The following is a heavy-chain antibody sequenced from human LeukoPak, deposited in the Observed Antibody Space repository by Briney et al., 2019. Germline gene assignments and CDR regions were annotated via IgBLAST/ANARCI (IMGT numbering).Heavy chain of an antibody. J-gene: IGHJ6*02. V-gene: IGHV3-30*18. CDR1: GLTFSSYG. CDR3: AKDRNIYYYFGMDV. D-gene: IGHD2/OR15-2a*01. Sequence: GGSLRLSCAASGLTFSSYGMHWVRQAPGKGLEWVAVMSYDGSNKYYADSVKGRFTISRDNSKNTLYLQMNSLRAEDTAVYYCAKDRNIYYYFGMDVWGQGTTVTVSS. CDR2: MSYDGSNK.